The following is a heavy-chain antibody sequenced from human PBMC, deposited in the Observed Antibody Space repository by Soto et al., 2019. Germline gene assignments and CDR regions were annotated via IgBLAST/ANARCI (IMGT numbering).Heavy chain of an antibody. CDR2: IYYSGST. D-gene: IGHD6-13*01. Sequence: SETLSLTCTVSGGSISSYYWSWIRQPPGKGLEWIGYIYYSGSTNYNPSLKSRVTISVDTSKNQFSLRLTFVTAADTAVYYCARGYNLRHIAAAGTGFDYWGQGTLVTVSS. J-gene: IGHJ4*02. V-gene: IGHV4-59*01. CDR1: GGSISSYY. CDR3: ARGYNLRHIAAAGTGFDY.